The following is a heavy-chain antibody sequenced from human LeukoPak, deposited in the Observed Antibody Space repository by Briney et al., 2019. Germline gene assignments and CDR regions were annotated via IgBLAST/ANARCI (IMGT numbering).Heavy chain of an antibody. CDR3: ARQPRSYGDYFDY. CDR1: GGSISSSSYY. V-gene: IGHV4-39*01. Sequence: PSETLSLTCTVSGGSISSSSYYWGWIRQPPGKGLEWIGSIYYSGSTYYNPSLKSRVTISVDTSKNQFSLKLSSVTAVDTAVYYCARQPRSYGDYFDYWGQGTLVTVSS. J-gene: IGHJ4*02. D-gene: IGHD1-26*01. CDR2: IYYSGST.